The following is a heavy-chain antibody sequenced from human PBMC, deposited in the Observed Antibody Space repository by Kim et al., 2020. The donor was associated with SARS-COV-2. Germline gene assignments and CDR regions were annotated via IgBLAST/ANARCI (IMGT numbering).Heavy chain of an antibody. CDR3: AGRDYGDYNWFDP. D-gene: IGHD4-17*01. CDR2: MNPNSGNT. J-gene: IGHJ5*02. V-gene: IGHV1-8*01. CDR1: GYTFTSYD. Sequence: ASVKVSCKASGYTFTSYDINWVRQATGQGLEWMGWMNPNSGNTGYAQKFQGRVTMTRNTSISTAYMELSSLRSEDTAVYYYAGRDYGDYNWFDPWGQGTLVTVSS.